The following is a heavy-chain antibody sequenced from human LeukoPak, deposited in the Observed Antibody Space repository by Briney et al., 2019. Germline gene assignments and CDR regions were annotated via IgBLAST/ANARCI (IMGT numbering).Heavy chain of an antibody. CDR1: GLTFSNYG. CDR3: ASTSTYYDILTGYFDY. D-gene: IGHD3-9*01. V-gene: IGHV3-30*19. J-gene: IGHJ4*02. Sequence: PGRSLRLSCAASGLTFSNYGIHWVRQAPGKGLEWVIVISNDGSNKYYADSVKGRFTISRDNSKSTVYLQMNSLRAEDTAVYYCASTSTYYDILTGYFDYWGQGTLVTVSS. CDR2: ISNDGSNK.